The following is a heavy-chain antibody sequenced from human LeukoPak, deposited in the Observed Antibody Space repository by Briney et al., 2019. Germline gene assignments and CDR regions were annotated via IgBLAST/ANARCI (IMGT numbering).Heavy chain of an antibody. J-gene: IGHJ4*02. V-gene: IGHV4-39*01. D-gene: IGHD3-10*01. CDR3: ARLTLGEKYLDY. CDR1: GGSISSSNYY. CDR2: ISYSGST. Sequence: SETLSLTCTVSGGSISSSNYYWGWIRQPPGKGLEWIGTISYSGSTYYNPSLKSRVTMSVDTSKNQFSLKLSSVTAADTAVYYCARLTLGEKYLDYWGQGTLVTVSS.